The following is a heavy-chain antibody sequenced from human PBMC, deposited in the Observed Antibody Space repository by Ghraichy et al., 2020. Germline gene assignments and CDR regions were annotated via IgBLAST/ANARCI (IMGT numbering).Heavy chain of an antibody. Sequence: GGSLRLSCTASGFTFGDYAMSWVRQAPGKGLEWVGFIRSKAYGGTTEYAASVKGRFTISRDDSKSIAYLQMNSLKTEDTAVYYCTRDLPLTGRANWFDPWGQGTLVTVSS. V-gene: IGHV3-49*04. CDR3: TRDLPLTGRANWFDP. CDR1: GFTFGDYA. D-gene: IGHD1-20*01. J-gene: IGHJ5*02. CDR2: IRSKAYGGTT.